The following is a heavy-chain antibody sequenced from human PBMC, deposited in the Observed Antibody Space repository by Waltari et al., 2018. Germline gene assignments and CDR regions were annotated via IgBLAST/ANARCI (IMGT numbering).Heavy chain of an antibody. J-gene: IGHJ4*02. Sequence: QITLKESGPTLVKPTQTLTLTCTFSGFSLSTSGVGVGWIRQPPGKALEWLALIYWNDDKRYSPSLKSRLTITKDTSKNQVVLTMTNMDPVDTATYYCAHRGEEGLQLRYWGQGTLVTVSS. CDR1: GFSLSTSGVG. CDR3: AHRGEEGLQLRY. D-gene: IGHD5-12*01. V-gene: IGHV2-5*01. CDR2: IYWNDDK.